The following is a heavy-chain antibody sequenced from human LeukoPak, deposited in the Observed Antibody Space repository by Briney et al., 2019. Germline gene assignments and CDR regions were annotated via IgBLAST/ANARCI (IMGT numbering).Heavy chain of an antibody. V-gene: IGHV1-46*01. D-gene: IGHD3-22*01. CDR3: ARAISGHYYDSSGYYLGY. CDR1: GYTFTSYY. CDR2: INPSGGST. J-gene: IGHJ4*02. Sequence: ASVKVSCKASGYTFTSYYMHWVRQAPGQGLEWMGIINPSGGSTSYAQKFQGRVTMTRDTSTSTVYMELSSLRSEGTAVYYCARAISGHYYDSSGYYLGYWGQGTLVTVSS.